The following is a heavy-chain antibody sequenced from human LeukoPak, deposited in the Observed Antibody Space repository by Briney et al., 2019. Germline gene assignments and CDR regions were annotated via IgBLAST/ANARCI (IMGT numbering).Heavy chain of an antibody. Sequence: GSLRLSCAASGFTFSSYGMHWVRQAPGKGLEWVAFIRYDGSNKYYVDSVKGRFTISRDNSKNTLYLQMNSLRVEDTAVYYCAKDLVYCSSTSCYDDWYFDLWGRGTLVTVSS. CDR1: GFTFSSYG. CDR2: IRYDGSNK. D-gene: IGHD2-2*01. J-gene: IGHJ2*01. V-gene: IGHV3-30*02. CDR3: AKDLVYCSSTSCYDDWYFDL.